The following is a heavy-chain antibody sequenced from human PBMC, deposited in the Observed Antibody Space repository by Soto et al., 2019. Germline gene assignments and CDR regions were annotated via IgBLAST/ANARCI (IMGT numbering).Heavy chain of an antibody. CDR2: IYYTGST. V-gene: IGHV4-39*01. J-gene: IGHJ4*02. CDR1: GDAISTTNYY. D-gene: IGHD2-21*02. Sequence: QLQLQESGPGLVKPSETLSLTCSVSGDAISTTNYYCGWIRQPPGKGLEWIGSIYYTGSTNYNPSLKSRVTLSVDTSKNQFSLKLSSVTAADTAVYYCASHSRGGGDRSVVNWGQGILVAVSS. CDR3: ASHSRGGGDRSVVN.